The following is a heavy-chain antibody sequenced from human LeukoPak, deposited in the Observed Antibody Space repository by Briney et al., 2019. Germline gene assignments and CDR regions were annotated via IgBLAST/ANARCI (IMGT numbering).Heavy chain of an antibody. CDR1: GFTFSNYW. CDR3: RYFLPHFDY. J-gene: IGHJ4*02. Sequence: PGGSLRLSCAASGFTFSNYWMYWVRQAPGKGLEWVSGISGSGGSANYADSVKGRFIISRDNSKNTLYLQMNSLRVEDTAVYYCRYFLPHFDYWGQGTLVTVSS. V-gene: IGHV3-23*01. D-gene: IGHD2/OR15-2a*01. CDR2: ISGSGGSA.